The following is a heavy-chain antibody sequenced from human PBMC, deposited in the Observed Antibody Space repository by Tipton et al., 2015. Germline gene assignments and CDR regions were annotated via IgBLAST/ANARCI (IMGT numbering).Heavy chain of an antibody. CDR2: ISGSGSTI. CDR1: GFTFSDYY. Sequence: SLRLSCAASGFTFSDYYMSWIRQAPGKGLEWLSYISGSGSTIYYADSVKGRFTISRDYAKNSLYLQMNSLRAEDTAVYYCARVWHDYGKTSDAFDIWGQGTMVTVSS. J-gene: IGHJ3*02. CDR3: ARVWHDYGKTSDAFDI. V-gene: IGHV3-11*01. D-gene: IGHD4-17*01.